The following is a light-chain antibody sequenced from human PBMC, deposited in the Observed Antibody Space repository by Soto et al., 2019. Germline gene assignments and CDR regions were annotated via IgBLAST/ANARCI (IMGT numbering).Light chain of an antibody. CDR2: GGS. Sequence: DIQLPQSPSSLSASVGDRVTITCRASQSNGSYLNWYQQKPGKAPNLLIHGGSILQSGVPPRFSGGGGGTDFTLTISSLQPEDFASYYCQQCYTSPLTFGGVTKVDI. J-gene: IGKJ4*01. CDR1: QSNGSY. V-gene: IGKV1-39*01. CDR3: QQCYTSPLT.